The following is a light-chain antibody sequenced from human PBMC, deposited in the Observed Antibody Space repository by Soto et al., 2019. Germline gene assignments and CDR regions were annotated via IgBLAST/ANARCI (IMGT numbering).Light chain of an antibody. CDR3: QQYNSYSRT. CDR2: KAS. CDR1: QSISSW. Sequence: MTQSPSTLSASVGDRVTITCRASQSISSWLAWYQHKPGKAPKLLIYKASSLEGGVPSRFSGSGSGTEFTLTISSLQPDDFATYYCQQYNSYSRTFGQGTKVEIK. V-gene: IGKV1-5*03. J-gene: IGKJ1*01.